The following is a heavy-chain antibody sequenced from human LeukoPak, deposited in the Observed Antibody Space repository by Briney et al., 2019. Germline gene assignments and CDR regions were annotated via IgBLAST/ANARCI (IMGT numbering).Heavy chain of an antibody. Sequence: PSETLSLTCTVSGGSISSYYWSWIRQPPGKGLEWIGYIYYSGSTNYNPSLKSRVTISVDTSKNQFSLKLSSVTAADTAVYYCARDPASSGMKAFDIWGQGTMVTVSS. CDR2: IYYSGST. CDR3: ARDPASSGMKAFDI. CDR1: GGSISSYY. J-gene: IGHJ3*02. V-gene: IGHV4-59*01. D-gene: IGHD3-10*01.